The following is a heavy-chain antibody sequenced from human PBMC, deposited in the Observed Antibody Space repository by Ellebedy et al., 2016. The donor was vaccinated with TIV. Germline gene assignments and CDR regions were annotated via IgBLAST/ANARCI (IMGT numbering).Heavy chain of an antibody. CDR2: INDYGTT. CDR3: ARCYTGSNWFDP. D-gene: IGHD2-2*02. J-gene: IGHJ5*02. CDR1: GGVSLSGYP. Sequence: MPSETLSLTCAVYGGVSLSGYPWSWIRLSPGKGLEWIGEINDYGTTNYNPSLKGRVTISVDTSTNQFSLKVTSVTAADTAVYYCARCYTGSNWFDPWGQGTLVTVSS. V-gene: IGHV4-34*01.